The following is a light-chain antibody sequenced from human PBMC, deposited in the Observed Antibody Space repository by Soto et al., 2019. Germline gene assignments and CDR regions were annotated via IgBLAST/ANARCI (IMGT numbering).Light chain of an antibody. Sequence: EIVLTQSPGTLSLSPGESATLSCRASRSVTTFLAWYQQRPGQAPRLLISEASNRAAGIPARFSGSGSGTDFTLTISSLEPEDFAVYYCQQSHNWPRTFGQGTKVEIK. CDR2: EAS. CDR1: RSVTTF. J-gene: IGKJ1*01. CDR3: QQSHNWPRT. V-gene: IGKV3-11*01.